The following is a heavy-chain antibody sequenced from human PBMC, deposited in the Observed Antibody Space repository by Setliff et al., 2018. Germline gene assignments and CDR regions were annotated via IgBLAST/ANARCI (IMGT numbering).Heavy chain of an antibody. J-gene: IGHJ4*02. V-gene: IGHV1-18*01. CDR1: GYTFTSYG. CDR2: ISAYNGNT. Sequence: ASVKVSCKASGYTFTSYGISWVRQAPGQGLEWMGWISAYNGNTNYAQKFQGRVTITADESTSTAYMELSSRRSEDTAVYYCAAIGLDTAMITGVLFDFWGQGTLVTVSS. D-gene: IGHD5-18*01. CDR3: AAIGLDTAMITGVLFDF.